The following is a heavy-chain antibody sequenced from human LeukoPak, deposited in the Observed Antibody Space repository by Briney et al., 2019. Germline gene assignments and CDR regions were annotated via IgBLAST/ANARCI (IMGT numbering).Heavy chain of an antibody. J-gene: IGHJ6*02. CDR1: GGSISSGNYY. CDR3: ARDSLYSSSWTLYYYYGMDV. Sequence: SETLSLTCAVSGGSISSGNYYWSWIRQPPGKGLEWIGYIFYTGSTNYSPSLKSRVSISVDTSKNQFSLKLSSVTAADTAVYYCARDSLYSSSWTLYYYYGMDVWGQGTTVTVSS. CDR2: IFYTGST. D-gene: IGHD6-13*01. V-gene: IGHV4-30-4*01.